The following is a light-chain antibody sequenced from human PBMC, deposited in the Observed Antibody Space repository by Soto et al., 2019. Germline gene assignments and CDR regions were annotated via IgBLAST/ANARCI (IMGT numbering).Light chain of an antibody. CDR2: GAS. J-gene: IGKJ2*01. CDR1: ESISSSY. Sequence: EIVLTQFPGTLSLSPGESATLSCRTSESISSSYLAWYQQRPGQPPRLLIYGASKTATGIPDRFSGSGSGTDFTLSISRLEHEDFGMYYCQQYSASHRTFGPGTKVDIK. CDR3: QQYSASHRT. V-gene: IGKV3-20*01.